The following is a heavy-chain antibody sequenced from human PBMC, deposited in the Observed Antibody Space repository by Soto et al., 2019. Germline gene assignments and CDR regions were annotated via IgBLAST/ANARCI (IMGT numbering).Heavy chain of an antibody. J-gene: IGHJ4*02. D-gene: IGHD1-26*01. CDR3: TPASARGSYYGY. CDR1: GFTFSNAW. Sequence: GGSLRLSCAASGFTFSNAWMSWVRQAPGKGLEWVGRIKSKTDGGTTDYAAPVKGRFTISRDDSKNTLYLQMNSLKTEDTAVYYCTPASARGSYYGYWGQGTLVTVSS. V-gene: IGHV3-15*01. CDR2: IKSKTDGGTT.